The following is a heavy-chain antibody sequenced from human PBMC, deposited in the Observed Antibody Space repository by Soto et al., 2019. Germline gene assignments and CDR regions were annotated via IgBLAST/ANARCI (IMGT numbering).Heavy chain of an antibody. V-gene: IGHV3-48*01. CDR3: ARDQYYDYIWGSYRAQPLY. CDR1: GFTFSSYS. Sequence: EVQLVESGGGLVQPGGSLRLSCAASGFTFSSYSMNWVRQAPGKGLEWVSYISSSSSTIYYADSVKGRFTISRDNAENSLYLQMNSLRAEDTAVYYCARDQYYDYIWGSYRAQPLYWGQGTLVTVSS. J-gene: IGHJ4*02. D-gene: IGHD3-16*02. CDR2: ISSSSSTI.